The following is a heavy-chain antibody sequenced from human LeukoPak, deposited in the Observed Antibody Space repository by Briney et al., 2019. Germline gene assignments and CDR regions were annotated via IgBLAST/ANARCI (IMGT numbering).Heavy chain of an antibody. CDR2: IWPDGSNK. D-gene: IGHD1-26*01. CDR3: ARASGCYDF. Sequence: PGGSLRLSCVASGFTFTSYGLHWVRQAPGKGLEWVAVIWPDGSNKYYADSAKGRFTISRDDSKSTVYLQMNNLRVDDTALYYCARASGCYDFWGQGALVTVSS. CDR1: GFTFTSYG. V-gene: IGHV3-33*01. J-gene: IGHJ4*02.